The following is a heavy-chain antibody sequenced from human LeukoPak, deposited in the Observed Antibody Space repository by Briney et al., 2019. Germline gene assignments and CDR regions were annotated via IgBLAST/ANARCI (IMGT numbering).Heavy chain of an antibody. V-gene: IGHV3-43*01. CDR1: GFTFDDYT. J-gene: IGHJ4*02. Sequence: PGGSLRLSCAASGFTFDDYTMHWVRQAPGKGLEWVSLISWDGGSTYYADSVKGRFTISRDNSKNSLYLQMNSLRTEDTALYLCAKDHYYGSGSYSRWVYFDYWGQGTLVTVSS. CDR2: ISWDGGST. D-gene: IGHD3-10*01. CDR3: AKDHYYGSGSYSRWVYFDY.